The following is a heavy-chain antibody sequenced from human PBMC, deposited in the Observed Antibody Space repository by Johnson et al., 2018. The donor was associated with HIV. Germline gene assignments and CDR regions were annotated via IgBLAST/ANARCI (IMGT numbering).Heavy chain of an antibody. Sequence: QVQLVESGGGVVQPGRSLRLSCAASGFTFSSYAMHWVRQAPGKGLEWVAVISYDGSNKYYADSVKGRFTISRDNSKNTLYLQMNSLRAEDTAVYYCARDRSMIVVVEAFDSGGQGTMVTVSS. V-gene: IGHV3-30-3*01. D-gene: IGHD3-22*01. CDR1: GFTFSSYA. J-gene: IGHJ3*02. CDR3: ARDRSMIVVVEAFDS. CDR2: ISYDGSNK.